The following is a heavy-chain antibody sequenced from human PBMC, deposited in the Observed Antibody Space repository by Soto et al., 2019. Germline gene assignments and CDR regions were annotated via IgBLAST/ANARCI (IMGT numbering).Heavy chain of an antibody. Sequence: GGSVRLSCAASGFTFSSYSMNWVRQAPGKGLEWVSSISSSSSYIYYADSVKGRFTISRDNAKNSLYLQMNSLRAEDTAVYYCARGGFSVVVTAYYFDYWGQGTLVTVSS. CDR3: ARGGFSVVVTAYYFDY. J-gene: IGHJ4*02. D-gene: IGHD2-21*02. CDR2: ISSSSSYI. CDR1: GFTFSSYS. V-gene: IGHV3-21*01.